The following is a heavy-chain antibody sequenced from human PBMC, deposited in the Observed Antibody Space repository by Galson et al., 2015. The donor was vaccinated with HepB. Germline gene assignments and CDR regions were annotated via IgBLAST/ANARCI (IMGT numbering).Heavy chain of an antibody. Sequence: SLRLSCAASGFTFSSYAMSWVRQAPGKGLEWVSAISGRGGSTYYADSVKGRFTISRDNSKNTLYLQMNSLRAEDTAVYYCAKALSVGTSYFDYWGQGTLVTVSS. D-gene: IGHD1-1*01. J-gene: IGHJ4*02. CDR3: AKALSVGTSYFDY. CDR2: ISGRGGST. CDR1: GFTFSSYA. V-gene: IGHV3-23*01.